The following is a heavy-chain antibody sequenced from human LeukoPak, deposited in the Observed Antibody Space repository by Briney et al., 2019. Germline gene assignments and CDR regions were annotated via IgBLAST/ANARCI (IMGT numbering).Heavy chain of an antibody. CDR2: ISSASNTI. CDR1: GFTFSSYS. CDR3: AREVRLGELSFFDY. J-gene: IGHJ4*02. V-gene: IGHV3-48*04. D-gene: IGHD3-16*02. Sequence: GGSLRLSCAASGFTFSSYSMNWVRQAPGKGLEWVSYISSASNTIYYADSVKGRFTISRDNAKNSLYLQMNSLRAEDTAVYSCAREVRLGELSFFDYWGQGTLVTVSS.